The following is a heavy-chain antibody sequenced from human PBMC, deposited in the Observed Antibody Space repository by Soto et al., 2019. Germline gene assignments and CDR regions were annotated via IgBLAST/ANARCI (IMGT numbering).Heavy chain of an antibody. J-gene: IGHJ4*02. CDR1: GGSISSGGYY. Sequence: QVQLQESGPGLVKPSQTLSLTCTVSGGSISSGGYYWSWIRQHPGKGLEWIGYIYYSGSTYYHPSLQSRITISVDTSKNQFSLKLRSVTAADTAVYYCARYIVATTYYFDYWGQGTLVTVSS. CDR3: ARYIVATTYYFDY. D-gene: IGHD5-12*01. CDR2: IYYSGST. V-gene: IGHV4-31*03.